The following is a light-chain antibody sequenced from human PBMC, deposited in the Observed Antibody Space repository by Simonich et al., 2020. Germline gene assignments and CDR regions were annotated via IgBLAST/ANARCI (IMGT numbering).Light chain of an antibody. CDR1: SSDVGGYNY. V-gene: IGLV2-14*01. CDR3: SSYTSSSTLV. CDR2: DVS. Sequence: QSALTQPASVSGSPGQSITISCTGTSSDVGGYNYVSWYQQNPVKAPKLMIYDVSKRPSGVSNRFSGSKSGNAASLTISGLQAEDEADYYCSSYTSSSTLVFGGGTKLTVL. J-gene: IGLJ3*02.